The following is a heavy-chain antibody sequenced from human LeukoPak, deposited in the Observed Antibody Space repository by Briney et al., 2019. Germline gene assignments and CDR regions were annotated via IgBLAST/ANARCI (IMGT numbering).Heavy chain of an antibody. D-gene: IGHD3-10*01. CDR2: IIPIFGIA. J-gene: IGHJ1*01. CDR3: ARTHYYGSGSYYNVGYFQH. Sequence: SVKVSCKASGGTFSSYAISWVRQAPGQGLEWMGRIIPIFGIANYAQKFQGRVTITADESTSTAYMELSSLRSEDTAVYYCARTHYYGSGSYYNVGYFQHWGQGTLVTVSS. V-gene: IGHV1-69*15. CDR1: GGTFSSYA.